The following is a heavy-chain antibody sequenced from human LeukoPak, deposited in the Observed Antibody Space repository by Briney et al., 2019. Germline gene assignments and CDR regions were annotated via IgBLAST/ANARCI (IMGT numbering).Heavy chain of an antibody. CDR1: GGPFSSYY. CDR3: ARQRADRIFGVVMGFGLDY. D-gene: IGHD3-3*02. CDR2: IYYTGSA. V-gene: IGHV4-59*12. J-gene: IGHJ4*02. Sequence: SETLSLTCTVSGGPFSSYYWSWIRQPPGKGLEWIGYIYYTGSANYNPSLKSRVTMSVDTSKNQFSLKLSSVTAADTAVYYCARQRADRIFGVVMGFGLDYWGRGTLVTVSS.